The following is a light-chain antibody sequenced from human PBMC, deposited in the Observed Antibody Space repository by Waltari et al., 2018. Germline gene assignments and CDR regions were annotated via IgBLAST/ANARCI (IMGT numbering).Light chain of an antibody. CDR3: QQFYHSPVT. CDR2: WAS. J-gene: IGKJ1*01. CDR1: QSVLFNSNNKNY. V-gene: IGKV4-1*01. Sequence: DIVMTQSPDSLAVSLGERATINCKSSQSVLFNSNNKNYLAWYKQKPGQPPKLLMYWASTRESGVPDRFSGSGSGTDFVLTISSLQAEDVAVYYCQQFYHSPVTFDQGTKVEIK.